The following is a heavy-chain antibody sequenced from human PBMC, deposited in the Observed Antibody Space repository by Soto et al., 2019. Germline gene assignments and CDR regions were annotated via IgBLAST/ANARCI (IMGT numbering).Heavy chain of an antibody. D-gene: IGHD2-15*01. J-gene: IGHJ4*02. CDR2: IYPGDSDI. Sequence: GESLKISCQGSGYRFSSYWIAWVRQMPGKGLEWMGIIYPGDSDIRYSPSFQGKVTISADKSITTAYLQWSSLKAADTAMYYCVRSGTSSGRFSDYWGQGTLVTVSS. CDR1: GYRFSSYW. V-gene: IGHV5-51*01. CDR3: VRSGTSSGRFSDY.